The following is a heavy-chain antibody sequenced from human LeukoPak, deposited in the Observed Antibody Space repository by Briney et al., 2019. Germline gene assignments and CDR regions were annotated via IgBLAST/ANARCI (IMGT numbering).Heavy chain of an antibody. CDR3: ARDRPHPYYYDSSGYYY. J-gene: IGHJ4*02. CDR2: IIPILGIA. D-gene: IGHD3-22*01. CDR1: GGTFSSYT. V-gene: IGHV1-69*04. Sequence: ASVKVSCKASGGTFSSYTMSWVRQAPGQGLEWMGRIIPILGIANYAQKFQGRVTITADKSTSTAYMELSSLRSEDTAVYYCARDRPHPYYYDSSGYYYWGQGTLVTVSS.